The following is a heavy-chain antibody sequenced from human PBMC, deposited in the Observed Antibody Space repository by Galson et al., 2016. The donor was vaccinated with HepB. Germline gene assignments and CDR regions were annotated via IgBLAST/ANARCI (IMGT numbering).Heavy chain of an antibody. J-gene: IGHJ4*01. CDR3: AKTDVPARTVGQKY. D-gene: IGHD3/OR15-3a*01. CDR1: GFTITTHA. V-gene: IGHV3-23*01. CDR2: ITGSGGST. Sequence: SLRLSCAASGFTITTHAMSWVRQAPGKGLEWVSGITGSGGSTKYADSVKGRFTISRDNPKDTLYLQMNSLRAEDTAVYYCAKTDVPARTVGQKYWGPGTLVTVSS.